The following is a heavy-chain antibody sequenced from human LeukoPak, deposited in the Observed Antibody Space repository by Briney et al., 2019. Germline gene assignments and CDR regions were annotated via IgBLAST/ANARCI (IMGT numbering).Heavy chain of an antibody. D-gene: IGHD2-21*02. J-gene: IGHJ4*02. Sequence: SETLSLTCTVSGGSISSFYWSWIRLPHGKGLEWIGSLFTRENNNYSPSLRRRVTKFGDTPKNQFSLKLSSVTAADTAVYYCARGSSPRGGDVVVTAIPFDYGGQGTRVTVSS. CDR1: GGSISSFY. CDR2: LFTRENN. V-gene: IGHV4-4*08. CDR3: ARGSSPRGGDVVVTAIPFDY.